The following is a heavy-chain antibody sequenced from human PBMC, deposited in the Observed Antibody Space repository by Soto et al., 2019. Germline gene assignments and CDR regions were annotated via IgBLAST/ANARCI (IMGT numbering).Heavy chain of an antibody. D-gene: IGHD5-18*01. CDR2: ISYDGSNK. Sequence: GGSLRLSCAASGFTFSSYAMHWVRQAPGKGLEWVAVISYDGSNKYYADSVKGRFTISRDNSKNTLYLQMNSLRAEDTAAYYCARAKLPPRTEVPGTVSFGFDCWGQGTLVTVSS. V-gene: IGHV3-30-3*01. CDR1: GFTFSSYA. J-gene: IGHJ4*02. CDR3: ARAKLPPRTEVPGTVSFGFDC.